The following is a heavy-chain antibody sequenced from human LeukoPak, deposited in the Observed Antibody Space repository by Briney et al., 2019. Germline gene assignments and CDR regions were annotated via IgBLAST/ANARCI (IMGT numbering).Heavy chain of an antibody. V-gene: IGHV3-21*01. J-gene: IGHJ4*02. CDR2: ISSSSNYI. Sequence: GGSLRLSCAASGFTFSIYSMNWVRQAPGKGLEWVSSISSSSNYINHADSVKGRFTISRDNAKNSLYLQLNSLRAEDTAVYYCARELVAVSDTVGDFWGQGTLVTVSS. CDR1: GFTFSIYS. CDR3: ARELVAVSDTVGDF. D-gene: IGHD6-19*01.